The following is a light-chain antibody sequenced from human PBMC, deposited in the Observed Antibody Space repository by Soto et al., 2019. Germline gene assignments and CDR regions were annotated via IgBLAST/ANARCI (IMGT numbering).Light chain of an antibody. CDR1: SSNIGAGYD. Sequence: QSVLTQPPSVSEAPGQRVTISCTGRSSNIGAGYDVHWYQQLPGTAPKLLIYGNSNRPSGVPDRFSGSKSGTSASLAITGLRAEDEADYYCQSYDSSLSGWVFGGGTKVTVL. V-gene: IGLV1-40*01. CDR3: QSYDSSLSGWV. J-gene: IGLJ3*02. CDR2: GNS.